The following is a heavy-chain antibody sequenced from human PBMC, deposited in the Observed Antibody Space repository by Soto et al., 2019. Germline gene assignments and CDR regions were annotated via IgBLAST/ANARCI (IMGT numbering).Heavy chain of an antibody. J-gene: IGHJ3*01. CDR1: GCTFSRYA. CDR3: AKTKLTMISRWWQDSSDF. CDR2: ISGSGGNT. V-gene: IGHV3-23*01. Sequence: PGGSLRLSCAASGCTFSRYAMNWVRQAPGKGLEWVSAISGSGGNTYYADSVKGRFTISRDNSKNTLYLQMNYLRAEDTAVYYCAKTKLTMISRWWQDSSDFWGKGTMVTVSS. D-gene: IGHD6-19*01.